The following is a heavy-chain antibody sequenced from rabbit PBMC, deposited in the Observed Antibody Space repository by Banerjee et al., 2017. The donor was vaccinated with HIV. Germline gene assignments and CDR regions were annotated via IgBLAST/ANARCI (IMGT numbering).Heavy chain of an antibody. Sequence: QQQLEESGGGLVKPEGSLTLTCKASGFDLDTYYYMCWVRQAPGKGPEWIACIYGDDGSTYYANWAKGRFTTSKTSSTSVTLQMTSLTAADTATYFCARSAGYGGNNGYFKLWGQGTLVTVS. CDR2: IYGDDGST. CDR3: ARSAGYGGNNGYFKL. D-gene: IGHD4-2*01. J-gene: IGHJ4*01. V-gene: IGHV1S45*01. CDR1: GFDLDTYYY.